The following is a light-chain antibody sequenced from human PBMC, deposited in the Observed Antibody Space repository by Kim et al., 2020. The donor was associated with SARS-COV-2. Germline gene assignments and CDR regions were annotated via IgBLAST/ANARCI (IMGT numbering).Light chain of an antibody. CDR2: QDT. J-gene: IGLJ2*01. CDR3: QAWDNSVV. V-gene: IGLV3-1*01. Sequence: ASQGQTAVITCYGNRLERKYVYWYQQKPGHSPLLVMYQDTKRPSGIRERFSGSTAGGTATLTISGTQAMDEAVYYCQAWDNSVVFGGGTQLTVL. CDR1: RLERKY.